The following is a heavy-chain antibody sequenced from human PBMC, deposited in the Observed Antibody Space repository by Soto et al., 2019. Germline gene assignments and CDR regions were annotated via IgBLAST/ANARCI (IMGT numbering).Heavy chain of an antibody. J-gene: IGHJ4*02. CDR1: GFTFSEYY. V-gene: IGHV3-11*06. CDR3: ARGGLSNSGTYSKDS. Sequence: GGSLRLSCAASGFTFSEYYMSWIRQAPGKGLEWISYISSSSSYTNYADSVKGRFTISRDNAKNSLYLQMHSLRAEDTAVYYCARGGLSNSGTYSKDSWGQGTLVTVSS. D-gene: IGHD3-10*01. CDR2: ISSSSSYT.